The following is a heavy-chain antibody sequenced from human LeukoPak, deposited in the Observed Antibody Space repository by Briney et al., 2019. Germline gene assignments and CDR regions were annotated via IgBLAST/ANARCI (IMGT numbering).Heavy chain of an antibody. CDR3: AKRGVVIRVILVGFHKQANYFDS. Sequence: GGSLRLSCAVSGITLSNYGMSWVRQAPGKGLQWVAGISDSGGTTKYADSVKGRFTISRDNPRNTLYLRMSSLRPEDTAVYFCAKRGVVIRVILVGFHKQANYFDSWGQGVLVTVSS. D-gene: IGHD3-22*01. V-gene: IGHV3-23*01. CDR2: ISDSGGTT. CDR1: GITLSNYG. J-gene: IGHJ4*02.